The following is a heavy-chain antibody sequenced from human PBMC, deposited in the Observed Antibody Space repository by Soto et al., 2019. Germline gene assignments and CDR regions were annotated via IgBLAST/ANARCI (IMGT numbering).Heavy chain of an antibody. Sequence: ASVKVSCKASGYTFRSYAMHWVRQAPGQRLEWMGWIKAGYGNTKSSQKFQDRVTISRDTSASRADMGMPSLSSDATAVYNCAREVAGPQAFGYGGQGSRVTASS. CDR2: IKAGYGNT. CDR3: AREVAGPQAFGY. CDR1: GYTFRSYA. J-gene: IGHJ4*02. D-gene: IGHD6-19*01. V-gene: IGHV1-3*01.